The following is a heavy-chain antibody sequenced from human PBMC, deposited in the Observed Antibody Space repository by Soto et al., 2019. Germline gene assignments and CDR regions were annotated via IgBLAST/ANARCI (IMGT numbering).Heavy chain of an antibody. J-gene: IGHJ5*02. D-gene: IGHD2-15*01. Sequence: GESLKISCKGSGYSFTSYWISWVRQAPGQGLEWMGWISAYNGNTNYAQKLQGRVTMTTDTSTSTAYMELRSLRSDDTAVYYCATKAASPHYQFDPWGQGTLVTVS. CDR2: ISAYNGNT. CDR1: GYSFTSYW. V-gene: IGHV1-18*04. CDR3: ATKAASPHYQFDP.